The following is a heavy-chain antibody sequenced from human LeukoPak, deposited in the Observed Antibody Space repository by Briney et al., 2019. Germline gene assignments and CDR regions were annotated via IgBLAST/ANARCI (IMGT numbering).Heavy chain of an antibody. J-gene: IGHJ4*02. Sequence: GSLRLSCAASGFTFSSYAMSWVRQAPGKGLEWVSVISASGDSTYYADSVKGRFAISRDNSKNTLYLQMNSLRAEDTAVYYCAKDPLTVTYYFDSWGQGTLVTVSS. D-gene: IGHD4-17*01. CDR2: ISASGDST. CDR3: AKDPLTVTYYFDS. V-gene: IGHV3-23*01. CDR1: GFTFSSYA.